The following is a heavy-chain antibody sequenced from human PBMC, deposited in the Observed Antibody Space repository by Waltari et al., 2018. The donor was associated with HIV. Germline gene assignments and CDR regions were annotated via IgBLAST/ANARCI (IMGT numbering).Heavy chain of an antibody. V-gene: IGHV1-2*06. D-gene: IGHD3-22*01. CDR2: INPNSGGT. J-gene: IGHJ4*02. Sequence: QVQLVQSGAEVKKPGASVKVSCKASGYTFTGHYMHWVRQAPGQGLEWMGRINPNSGGTNYAQKFQGRVTMTRDTSISTAYMELSRLRSDDTAVYYCARVDIDSSGYPPFDYWGQGTLVTVSS. CDR1: GYTFTGHY. CDR3: ARVDIDSSGYPPFDY.